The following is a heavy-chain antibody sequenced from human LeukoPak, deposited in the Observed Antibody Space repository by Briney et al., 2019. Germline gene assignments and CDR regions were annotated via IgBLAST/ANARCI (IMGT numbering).Heavy chain of an antibody. V-gene: IGHV4-39*07. D-gene: IGHD3-22*01. J-gene: IGHJ4*02. CDR2: IYYSGST. Sequence: PSENLSLTCTVSGGSISSSSYYWGWIRQPPGKGLEWIGSIYYSGSTYYNPSLKSRVTISVDTSKNQFSLKLSSVTAADTAVYYCARDASDSSGYYYAWDYWGQGTLVTVSS. CDR3: ARDASDSSGYYYAWDY. CDR1: GGSISSSSYY.